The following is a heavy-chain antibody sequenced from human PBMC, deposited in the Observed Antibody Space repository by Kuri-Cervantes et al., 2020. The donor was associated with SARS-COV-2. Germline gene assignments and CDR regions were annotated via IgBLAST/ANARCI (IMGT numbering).Heavy chain of an antibody. V-gene: IGHV3-30*02. CDR2: IRYDGSNK. Sequence: GSLRLSCAASGFTFSSYGMHWVRQAPGKGLEWVAFIRYDGSNKYYADSVKGRFTISRDNSKNTLYLQMNSLRAEDTAVYYCARGRPTGDLYYMDVWGKGTTVTVSS. CDR3: ARGRPTGDLYYMDV. J-gene: IGHJ6*03. CDR1: GFTFSSYG. D-gene: IGHD7-27*01.